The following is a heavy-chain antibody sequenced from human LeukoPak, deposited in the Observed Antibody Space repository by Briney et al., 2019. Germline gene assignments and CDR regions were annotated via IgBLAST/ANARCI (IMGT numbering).Heavy chain of an antibody. Sequence: ASVKVSCKASGYTFTGYYMHWVRQAPGQGLGWMGWINPNSGGTNYAQKFQGRVTMTRDTSISTAYMELSRLRSDDTAVYYCARDHYYDSSGYFRSWFDPWGQGTLVTVSS. D-gene: IGHD3-22*01. CDR2: INPNSGGT. CDR3: ARDHYYDSSGYFRSWFDP. J-gene: IGHJ5*02. CDR1: GYTFTGYY. V-gene: IGHV1-2*02.